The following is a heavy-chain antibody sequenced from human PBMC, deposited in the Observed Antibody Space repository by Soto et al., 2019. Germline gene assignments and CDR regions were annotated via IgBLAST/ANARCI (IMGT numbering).Heavy chain of an antibody. CDR1: GGSISSYY. V-gene: IGHV4-4*07. CDR3: ARDHLYYDSSGYYSPFDY. Sequence: QVQLQESGPGLVKPSETLSLTCTVSGGSISSYYWSWIRQPAGKGLEWIGRIYTRGSTNYNPSLKSRVTMSVDTSKNQFSLKLSSVTAADTAVYYCARDHLYYDSSGYYSPFDYWGQGTLVTVSS. CDR2: IYTRGST. J-gene: IGHJ4*02. D-gene: IGHD3-22*01.